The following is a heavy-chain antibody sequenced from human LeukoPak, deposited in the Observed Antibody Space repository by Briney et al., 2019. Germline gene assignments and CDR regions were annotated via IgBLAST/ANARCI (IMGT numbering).Heavy chain of an antibody. Sequence: GGSLRLSCTASGLTFSTSGFNWVRQAPGKGLEWVASIAPTGSDRYHADSIKGRFTISRDNANNFLYLQMNSLRAEDTAVYYCATETNGRHYDYWGQGTLLTVSS. D-gene: IGHD1-14*01. CDR3: ATETNGRHYDY. CDR1: GLTFSTSG. CDR2: IAPTGSDR. V-gene: IGHV3-21*06. J-gene: IGHJ4*02.